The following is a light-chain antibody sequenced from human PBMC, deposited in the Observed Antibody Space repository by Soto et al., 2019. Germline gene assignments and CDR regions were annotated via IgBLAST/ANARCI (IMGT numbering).Light chain of an antibody. V-gene: IGLV2-23*02. J-gene: IGLJ1*01. CDR3: CSYAGSSTLYV. CDR2: EVN. Sequence: QSVLTQPASVSGSPGQSITISCTGTSSDIGTYNLVSWYQQHPGKAPKLMIYEVNKRPSGVSDRFSGSKSGNTASLTISGLQAEDEAGYYCCSYAGSSTLYVFGTGTQLTVL. CDR1: SSDIGTYNL.